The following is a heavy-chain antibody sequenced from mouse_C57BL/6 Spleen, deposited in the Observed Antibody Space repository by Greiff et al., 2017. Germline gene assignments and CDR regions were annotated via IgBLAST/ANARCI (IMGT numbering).Heavy chain of an antibody. D-gene: IGHD1-1*01. Sequence: VHVKQSGPVLVKPGASVKMSCKASGYTFTDYYMNWVKQSHGKSLEWIGVINPYNGGTSYNQKFKGKATLTVDKSSSTAYMELNSLTSEDSAVYYCARREAVVRYFDYWGQGTTLTVSS. CDR3: ARREAVVRYFDY. CDR1: GYTFTDYY. J-gene: IGHJ2*01. V-gene: IGHV1-19*01. CDR2: INPYNGGT.